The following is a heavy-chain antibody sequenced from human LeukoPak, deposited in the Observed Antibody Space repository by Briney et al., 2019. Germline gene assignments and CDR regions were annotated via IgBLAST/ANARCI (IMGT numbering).Heavy chain of an antibody. Sequence: PGGSLRLSCAASGFTFSESWMTWVRQVPGQGLEWVAHISHEGGGIQYVDSVKGRFIISRDSAKGSVYLQMNSLRAEDTAIYHCATYINWVAGDVWGQGTTVIVSS. D-gene: IGHD1-1*01. CDR1: GFTFSESW. J-gene: IGHJ6*02. V-gene: IGHV3-7*01. CDR3: ATYINWVAGDV. CDR2: ISHEGGGI.